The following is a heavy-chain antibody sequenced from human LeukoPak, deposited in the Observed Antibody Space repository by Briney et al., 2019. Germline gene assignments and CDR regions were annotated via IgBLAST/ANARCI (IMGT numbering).Heavy chain of an antibody. CDR2: IYYSGST. V-gene: IGHV4-59*01. CDR1: GGSISSYY. J-gene: IGHJ5*02. Sequence: SETLSLTCTVSGGSISSYYWSWIRQPPGKGLEWIGYIYYSGSTNYNPSLKSRVTISVDTSKNQFSLKLSSVTAADTAVYYCARAHHDGSGYYYVRWFDPWGQGTLVTVSS. CDR3: ARAHHDGSGYYYVRWFDP. D-gene: IGHD3-22*01.